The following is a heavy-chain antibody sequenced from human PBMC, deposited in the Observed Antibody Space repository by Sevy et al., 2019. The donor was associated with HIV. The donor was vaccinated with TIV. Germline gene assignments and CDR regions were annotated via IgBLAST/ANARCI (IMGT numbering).Heavy chain of an antibody. J-gene: IGHJ4*02. D-gene: IGHD5-12*01. CDR3: TRRGYSGRFDF. V-gene: IGHV4-39*01. CDR2: LYQDGRS. CDR1: GGSLRSSPYY. Sequence: SETLSLTCSVSGGSLRSSPYYWGWIRQPPGKGLQWIGSLYQDGRSSYIPSLKSRVSMSADTSKNQLSLRLTSVTAADTAVYYCTRRGYSGRFDFWGQGILVTVSS.